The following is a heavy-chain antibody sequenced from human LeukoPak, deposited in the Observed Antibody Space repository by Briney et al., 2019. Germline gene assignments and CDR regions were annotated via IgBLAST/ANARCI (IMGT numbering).Heavy chain of an antibody. CDR2: IRYDGSNK. V-gene: IGHV3-30*02. D-gene: IGHD6-19*01. CDR3: FSYSSGWYVNY. J-gene: IGHJ4*02. CDR1: GFTFSSYG. Sequence: PGGSLRLSCAASGFTFSSYGMHWVRQAPGKGLEGVAFIRYDGSNKYYADSAKGRFTISRDNSKNTLYLQMNSLRAEDTAVYYCFSYSSGWYVNYWGQGTLVTVSS.